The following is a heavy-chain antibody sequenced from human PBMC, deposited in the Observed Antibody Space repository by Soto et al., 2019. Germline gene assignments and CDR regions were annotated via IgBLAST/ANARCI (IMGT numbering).Heavy chain of an antibody. V-gene: IGHV2-26*01. Sequence: QVTLKESGPVLVTPTETLTLTSTVSGFSRSNARMGVSWIRQPPGKALEWLAHIFSHDEKSSSTSLKSRLTIANDTSKCQVGLTLTYMDRVYAATYYCALTKLLWYGELMGYYDYYCIDVWGQGTTFTVSS. J-gene: IGHJ6*02. CDR2: IFSHDEK. CDR3: ALTKLLWYGELMGYYDYYCIDV. CDR1: GFSRSNARMG. D-gene: IGHD3-10*01.